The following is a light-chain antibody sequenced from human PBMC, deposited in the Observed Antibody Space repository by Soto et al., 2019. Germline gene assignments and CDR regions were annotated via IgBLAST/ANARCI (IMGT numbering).Light chain of an antibody. CDR3: QSYDSSSWV. CDR1: CGSIASSY. CDR2: EDY. Sequence: NFMLTQPHSVSESPGKTVTISCTRSCGSIASSYVQWYRQRPGSAPTTVIYEDYQRPSGVSDRFSGSIDTSSNSASLSISGLRTEDEADYYCQSYDSSSWVFGGGTKLTVL. J-gene: IGLJ3*02. V-gene: IGLV6-57*04.